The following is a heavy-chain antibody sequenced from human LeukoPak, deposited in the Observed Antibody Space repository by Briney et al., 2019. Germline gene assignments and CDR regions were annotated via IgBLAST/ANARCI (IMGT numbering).Heavy chain of an antibody. V-gene: IGHV1-69*04. CDR2: IIPILGIA. CDR1: GGTFSSYA. D-gene: IGHD1-26*01. CDR3: ARPVSYSGSVRSNWFDP. Sequence: SVEVSCKASGGTFSSYAISWVRQAPGQGLEWMGRIIPILGIANYAQKFQGRVTITADKSTSTAYMELSSLRSEDTAVYYCARPVSYSGSVRSNWFDPWGQGTLVTVSS. J-gene: IGHJ5*02.